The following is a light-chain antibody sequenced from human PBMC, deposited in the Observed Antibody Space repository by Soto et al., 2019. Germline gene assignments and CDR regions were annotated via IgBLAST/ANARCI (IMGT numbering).Light chain of an antibody. CDR2: DVY. J-gene: IGLJ1*01. CDR1: RGDIGGYNY. Sequence: QSALTQPASVSASPGQSITISCTGTRGDIGGYNYVSWYQQHPCKAPKLMIYDVYHRPSGVSNRFSASKSGNTASLTISGLQAEDEADYYCSSYTSSTTLVFGTGTKVTVL. CDR3: SSYTSSTTLV. V-gene: IGLV2-14*03.